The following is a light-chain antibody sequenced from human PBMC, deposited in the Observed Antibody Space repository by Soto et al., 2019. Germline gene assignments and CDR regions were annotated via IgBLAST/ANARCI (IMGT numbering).Light chain of an antibody. CDR3: QQANSFPLT. V-gene: IGKV1-12*01. J-gene: IGKJ4*01. Sequence: DIQMTQSPSSVSASVGDRVSITCRASQGISNWLAWYQQKPGRAPKLLIYTASSLQSGVPSRFSGTGSRTAFTLPISSLQPADVATYYCQQANSFPLTFGGGTKVEIK. CDR1: QGISNW. CDR2: TAS.